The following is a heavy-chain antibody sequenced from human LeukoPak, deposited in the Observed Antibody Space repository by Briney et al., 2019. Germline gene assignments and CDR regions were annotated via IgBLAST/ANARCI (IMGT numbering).Heavy chain of an antibody. Sequence: SETLSLTCTVSGGSISSYYWSWIRQPPGKGLEWIGYIYYSGSTNYNPSLKSPVTILVDTSKKQFSLRLSSVTAADTAVYYCAIHGPSERVYYYMDVWGKGTTVTVSS. CDR3: AIHGPSERVYYYMDV. CDR2: IYYSGST. V-gene: IGHV4-59*08. J-gene: IGHJ6*03. CDR1: GGSISSYY. D-gene: IGHD3-10*01.